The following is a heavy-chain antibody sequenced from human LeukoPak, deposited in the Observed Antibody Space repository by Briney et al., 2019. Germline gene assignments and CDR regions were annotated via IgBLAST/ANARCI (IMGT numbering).Heavy chain of an antibody. CDR2: ICHSGST. CDR1: GYSISSGYY. D-gene: IGHD6-6*01. J-gene: IGHJ4*02. V-gene: IGHV4-38-2*02. Sequence: SETLSLTCTVSGYSISSGYYWGWIRQPPGKGLEWIGSICHSGSTYYNPSLKSRVTISVDTSKNQFSLKLSSVTAADTAVYYCARGTFSGIAARLAPYFDYWGQGTLVTVSS. CDR3: ARGTFSGIAARLAPYFDY.